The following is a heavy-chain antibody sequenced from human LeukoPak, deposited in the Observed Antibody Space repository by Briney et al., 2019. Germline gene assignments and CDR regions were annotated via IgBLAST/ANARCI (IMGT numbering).Heavy chain of an antibody. CDR3: ARAQAFEYSSSSGPVDY. Sequence: SETLSLTCTVSGGSISSYYWSWIRQPPGKGLEWIGYINYSGSTNYNPSLKSRVTMSVDTSKNQFSLKLSSVAAADTAMYYCARAQAFEYSSSSGPVDYWGQGTLVTVSS. D-gene: IGHD6-6*01. J-gene: IGHJ4*02. CDR1: GGSISSYY. V-gene: IGHV4-59*01. CDR2: INYSGST.